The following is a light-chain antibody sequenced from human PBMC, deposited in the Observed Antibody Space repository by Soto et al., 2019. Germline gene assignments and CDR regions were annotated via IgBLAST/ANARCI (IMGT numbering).Light chain of an antibody. Sequence: DIQMTQSPSTLSASAGDRVTITCRASQSISSWLAWYQQKPGKAPKLLIYDASSLESGVPSRFSGSGSGTEFNLTISSLQPDDFATYYCQQYNSYPYTFGQGTKLEIK. CDR1: QSISSW. J-gene: IGKJ2*01. V-gene: IGKV1-5*01. CDR3: QQYNSYPYT. CDR2: DAS.